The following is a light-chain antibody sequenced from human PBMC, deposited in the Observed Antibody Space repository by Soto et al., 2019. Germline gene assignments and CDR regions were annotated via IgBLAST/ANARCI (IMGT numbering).Light chain of an antibody. Sequence: DIQLTQSPPSLSASVGDSVTIICRARQSIITYLNWYQQKPGKAPKLLIYGASSLQSGVPSRFSGRGAGTDFTLTISSLQPGDFATYYCHQSYSALSTCGQGTKVEI. CDR3: HQSYSALST. V-gene: IGKV1-39*01. CDR1: QSIITY. J-gene: IGKJ1*01. CDR2: GAS.